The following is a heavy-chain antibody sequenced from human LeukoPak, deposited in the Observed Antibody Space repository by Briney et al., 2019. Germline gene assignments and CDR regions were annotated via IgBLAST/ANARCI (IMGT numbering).Heavy chain of an antibody. CDR1: GGSSSGYY. D-gene: IGHD2-15*01. CDR3: ARNSVVVAAMYYFDY. J-gene: IGHJ4*02. CDR2: INHSGST. Sequence: SETLSLTCAVYGGSSSGYYWSWIRQPPGKGLEWIGEINHSGSTNYNPSLKSRVTISVDTSKNQFSLKLSSVTAADTAVYYCARNSVVVAAMYYFDYWGQGTLVTVSS. V-gene: IGHV4-34*01.